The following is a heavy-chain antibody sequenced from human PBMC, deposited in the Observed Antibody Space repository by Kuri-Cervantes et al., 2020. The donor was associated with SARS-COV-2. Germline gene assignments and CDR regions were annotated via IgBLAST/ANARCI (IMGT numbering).Heavy chain of an antibody. CDR3: ARDWAYSSGWYGVWFDP. J-gene: IGHJ5*02. V-gene: IGHV4-4*02. CDR2: IYHSGST. Sequence: SETLSLTCAVSGGSISSSNWWSWVRQPPGKGLEWIGEIYHSGSTNYNPSLKSRVTISVDKSKNQFSLKLSSVTAADTAVYYCARDWAYSSGWYGVWFDPWGQGTLVTVSS. CDR1: GGSISSSNW. D-gene: IGHD6-19*01.